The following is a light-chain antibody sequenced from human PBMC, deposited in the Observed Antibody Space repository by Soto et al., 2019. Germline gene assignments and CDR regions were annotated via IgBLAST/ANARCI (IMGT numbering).Light chain of an antibody. Sequence: QSVLTQPASVSGSPGQSITISCTGTSSDVGSYNYVSWYQHHPGKAPKVIIYEVANRPSGISNRFSGSKSGNTAYLTISGLQAEDEADYYCSSYTNRNTVVFAGGTKLTVL. CDR3: SSYTNRNTVV. CDR1: SSDVGSYNY. V-gene: IGLV2-14*01. CDR2: EVA. J-gene: IGLJ2*01.